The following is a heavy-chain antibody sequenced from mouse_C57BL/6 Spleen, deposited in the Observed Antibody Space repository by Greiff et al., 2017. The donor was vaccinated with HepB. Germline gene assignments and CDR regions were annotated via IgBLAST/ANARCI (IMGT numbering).Heavy chain of an antibody. D-gene: IGHD2-5*01. J-gene: IGHJ2*01. CDR2: IYPGSGNT. CDR3: ARSSNDFDY. Sequence: VQLQQSGAELVRPGASVKLSCKASGYTFTDYYINWVKQRPGQGLEWIARIYPGSGNTYYNEKFKGKATLTAEKSSSTAYMQLSSLTSEDSAVYFCARSSNDFDYWGQGTTLTVSS. V-gene: IGHV1-76*01. CDR1: GYTFTDYY.